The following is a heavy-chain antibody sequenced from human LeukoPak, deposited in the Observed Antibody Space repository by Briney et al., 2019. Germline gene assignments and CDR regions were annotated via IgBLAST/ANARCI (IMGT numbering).Heavy chain of an antibody. CDR1: GGSISSDGYY. CDR2: IYYSGST. Sequence: SETLSLTCTVSGGSISSDGYYWSWIRQHPGKGLEWIGYIYYSGSTYYNPSLKSRVTISVDTSKNQFSLKLSSVTAADTAVYYCARYRYSNYDWLSADYYYYYGMDVWGQGTTVTVSS. CDR3: ARYRYSNYDWLSADYYYYYGMDV. D-gene: IGHD4-11*01. V-gene: IGHV4-31*03. J-gene: IGHJ6*02.